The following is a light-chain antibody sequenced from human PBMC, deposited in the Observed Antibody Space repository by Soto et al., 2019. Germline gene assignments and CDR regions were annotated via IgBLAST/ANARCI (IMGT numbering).Light chain of an antibody. Sequence: QSALTQPASVSGSPGQWITISCTGTSTDVGAYDYVSWYQQHPDKAPKLMIYEITNRPSGVSNRFSASKSVTPATLTISGHDTEDEADYSCNSCTSGTTRVFGAGTKLTVL. V-gene: IGLV2-14*03. J-gene: IGLJ1*01. CDR3: NSCTSGTTRV. CDR1: STDVGAYDY. CDR2: EIT.